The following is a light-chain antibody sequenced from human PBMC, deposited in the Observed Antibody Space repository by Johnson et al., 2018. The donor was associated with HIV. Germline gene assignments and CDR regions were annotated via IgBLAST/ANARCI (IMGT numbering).Light chain of an antibody. CDR1: SSNIGNNY. CDR3: GTWDSSLSAYV. Sequence: VLTQPPSVSAAPGQKVTISCSGSSSNIGNNYVSWYQQLPGTVPKLLIYDNNKRPSGIPDRFSGSKSGTSATLGITGLQTGDEADYYCGTWDSSLSAYVFGTGTKVTVL. J-gene: IGLJ1*01. V-gene: IGLV1-51*01. CDR2: DNN.